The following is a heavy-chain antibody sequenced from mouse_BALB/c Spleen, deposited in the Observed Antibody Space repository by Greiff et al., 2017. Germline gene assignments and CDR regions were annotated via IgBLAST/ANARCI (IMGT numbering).Heavy chain of an antibody. CDR2: ISYSGST. CDR1: GYSITSDYA. V-gene: IGHV3-2*02. CDR3: ARWNYYGSSYDY. J-gene: IGHJ2*01. Sequence: EVKLQESGPGLVKPSQSLSLTCTVTGYSITSDYAWNWIRQFPGNKLEWMGYISYSGSTSYNPSLKSRISITRDTSKNQFFLQLNSVTTEDTATYYCARWNYYGSSYDYWGQGTTRTVSS. D-gene: IGHD1-1*01.